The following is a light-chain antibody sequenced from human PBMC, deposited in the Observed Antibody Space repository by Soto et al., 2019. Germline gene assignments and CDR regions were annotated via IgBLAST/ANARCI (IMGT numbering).Light chain of an antibody. J-gene: IGKJ2*01. Sequence: IQLTQSPSSLSASVGDRVTITCRASQGISSYLAWYQQKPGKAHKLLIYAASTLKSGVPSRFSGSGSGTDFTLTISSLQPEDFATYYCQQLNSYPYTFGQGTKLEIK. CDR1: QGISSY. V-gene: IGKV1-9*01. CDR2: AAS. CDR3: QQLNSYPYT.